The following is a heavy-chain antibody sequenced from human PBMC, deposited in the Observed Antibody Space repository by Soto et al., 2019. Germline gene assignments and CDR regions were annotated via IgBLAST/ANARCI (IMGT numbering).Heavy chain of an antibody. V-gene: IGHV4-4*02. J-gene: IGHJ3*02. D-gene: IGHD5-12*01. CDR2: IYPSGST. CDR3: ARGSNGVATSAEDAFDI. CDR1: SGSISSSNW. Sequence: QVQLQESGPGLVKPSGTLSLTCALSSGSISSSNWWRWVRQPPWKGLQWIGEIYPSGSTNYNPSLKSRVTISGDETKNQFTLKLSSVTAVDTVVYYCARGSNGVATSAEDAFDIWGQGTMVTVSS.